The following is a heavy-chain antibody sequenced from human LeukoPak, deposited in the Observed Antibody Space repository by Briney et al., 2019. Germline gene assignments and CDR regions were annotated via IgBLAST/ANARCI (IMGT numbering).Heavy chain of an antibody. J-gene: IGHJ4*02. D-gene: IGHD3-22*01. CDR3: AKYYYDSSGTSYFDY. V-gene: IGHV3-23*01. CDR1: GFSFSNYA. CDR2: ISGSAGNT. Sequence: GGSLRLSCAASGFSFSNYATSWVRQAPGKGLEWVSAISGSAGNTYYADSVKGRFTISRDNAKNTLYLQMNSLRAEDTAVYYCAKYYYDSSGTSYFDYWGQGTLVTVSS.